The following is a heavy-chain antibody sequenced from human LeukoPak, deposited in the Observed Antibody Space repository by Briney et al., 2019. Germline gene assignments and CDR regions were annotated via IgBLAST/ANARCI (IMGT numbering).Heavy chain of an antibody. D-gene: IGHD3-22*01. CDR3: ARQENDYYDSSGYYYGS. Sequence: SVKVSCKASGYTFTSYGISWVRQAPGQGLEWMGGIIPIFGTANYAQKFQGRVTITADESTSTAYMELSSLRSEDTAVYYCARQENDYYDSSGYYYGSWGQGTLVTVSS. CDR1: GYTFTSYG. V-gene: IGHV1-69*13. J-gene: IGHJ4*02. CDR2: IIPIFGTA.